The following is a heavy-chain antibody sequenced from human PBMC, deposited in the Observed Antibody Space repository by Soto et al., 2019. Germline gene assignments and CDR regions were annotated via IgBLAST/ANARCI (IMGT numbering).Heavy chain of an antibody. CDR3: ARGEFLVGPASKVRFDP. D-gene: IGHD2-2*01. CDR2: IIPNSGGT. Sequence: ASVNVSCKASGYTFTSYYMHWVRQAPGQGLEWMGWIIPNSGGTNYAQKFEGRVTMTTDTCMSTAYMELSRLRSEDTAVYYCARGEFLVGPASKVRFDPWGQGTLVTVSS. CDR1: GYTFTSYY. V-gene: IGHV1-2*02. J-gene: IGHJ5*02.